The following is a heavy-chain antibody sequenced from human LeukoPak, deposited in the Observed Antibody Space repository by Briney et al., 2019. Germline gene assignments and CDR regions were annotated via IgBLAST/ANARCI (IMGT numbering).Heavy chain of an antibody. D-gene: IGHD1-1*01. CDR3: ARLLYNWKRGRWFDP. CDR2: ISYTGNT. CDR1: GVFINSNTYS. J-gene: IGHJ5*02. Sequence: PSETLSLTCTVSGVFINSNTYSWGWIRQPPGGGLEWIGTISYTGNTYYNSSLKSRLTISVDTSKNQFSLKLSSVTAADTAVYYCARLLYNWKRGRWFDPWGQGTLATVSS. V-gene: IGHV4-39*01.